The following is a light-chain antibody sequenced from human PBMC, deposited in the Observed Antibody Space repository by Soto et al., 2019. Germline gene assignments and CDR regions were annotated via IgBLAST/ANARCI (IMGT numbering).Light chain of an antibody. Sequence: EIVLTQSPGTLSLSPGERATLSCRASQSVSSSYLAWYQQKPGQAPRLLIYGASSRATGIPGRLSGSGSGTDFTLTISRLEPEDFAVYYCQQYGSPLTFGGGTKVDIK. CDR1: QSVSSSY. CDR3: QQYGSPLT. J-gene: IGKJ4*01. V-gene: IGKV3-20*01. CDR2: GAS.